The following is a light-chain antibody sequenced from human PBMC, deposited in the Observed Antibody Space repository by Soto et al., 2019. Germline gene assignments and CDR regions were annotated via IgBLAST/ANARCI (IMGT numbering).Light chain of an antibody. CDR3: QQYDSSWT. CDR2: DAS. CDR1: RSVSTNW. Sequence: EIVLTQSPGTLSLSPGERATLSCRTSRSVSTNWLAWYQQKPGQAPILLIYDASRRATGIPDRFSGSGSGTDFTLTIIRLEPEDFAVYYCQQYDSSWTFGQGTKVEIK. V-gene: IGKV3-20*01. J-gene: IGKJ1*01.